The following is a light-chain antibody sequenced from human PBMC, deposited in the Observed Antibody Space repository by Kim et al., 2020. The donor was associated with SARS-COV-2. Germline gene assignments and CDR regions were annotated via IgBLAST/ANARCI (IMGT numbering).Light chain of an antibody. CDR1: KLGDKY. CDR2: QDN. Sequence: SYELTQPPSVSVSPGQTASITCSGDKLGDKYACWYQQKPGQSPVLVIYQDNRRPSGIPERFSGSNSGNTATLTISGTQAMDEADYYCQAWDSSTFWVFGT. V-gene: IGLV3-1*01. J-gene: IGLJ1*01. CDR3: QAWDSSTFWV.